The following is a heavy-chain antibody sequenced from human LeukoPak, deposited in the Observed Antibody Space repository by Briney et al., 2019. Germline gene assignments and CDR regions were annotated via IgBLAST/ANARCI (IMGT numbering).Heavy chain of an antibody. CDR3: ARDQREYSSENWFDP. Sequence: ASVKVSCKASGYTFTSYGISWVRQAPVQGLEWMGWISAYNGNTNYAQKLQGRVTMTTDTSTSTAYMELRSLRSDDTAVYYCARDQREYSSENWFDPWGQGTLVTVSS. V-gene: IGHV1-18*01. CDR2: ISAYNGNT. J-gene: IGHJ5*02. CDR1: GYTFTSYG. D-gene: IGHD6-6*01.